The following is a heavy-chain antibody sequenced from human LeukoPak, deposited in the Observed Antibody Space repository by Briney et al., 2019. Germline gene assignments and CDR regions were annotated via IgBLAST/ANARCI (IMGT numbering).Heavy chain of an antibody. D-gene: IGHD2-21*02. CDR2: ISGNGGST. CDR1: GFTFSSYA. Sequence: GGSLRLSCAASGFTFSSYAMSWVRQAPGKGLEWVSGISGNGGSTFYADSVKGRFTISRDNSKNTLYLQMNSLRAEDTAVYYCAKVLTAYCGGDCYSSFDYWGQGTLVTVSS. J-gene: IGHJ4*02. CDR3: AKVLTAYCGGDCYSSFDY. V-gene: IGHV3-23*01.